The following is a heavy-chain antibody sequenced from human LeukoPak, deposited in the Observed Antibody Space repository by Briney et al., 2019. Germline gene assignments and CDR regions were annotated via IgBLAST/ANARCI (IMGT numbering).Heavy chain of an antibody. CDR2: IYPGDSDT. V-gene: IGHV5-51*01. CDR1: GYSFTSYW. D-gene: IGHD6-13*01. J-gene: IGHJ5*02. CDR3: ARLKGNRYSSSWYPTWFDP. Sequence: GESLKISCKGSGYSFTSYWIGWVRQMPGKGLEWMGIIYPGDSDTRYSPSFQGQVTISADKSISTAYLQWSSLKASDTAMYYCARLKGNRYSSSWYPTWFDPWGQGTLVTVSS.